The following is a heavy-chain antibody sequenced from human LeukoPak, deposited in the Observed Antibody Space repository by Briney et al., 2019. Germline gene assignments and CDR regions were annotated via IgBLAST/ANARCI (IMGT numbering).Heavy chain of an antibody. CDR3: ARGLYYYDSSGYRY. CDR2: IYYSGST. V-gene: IGHV4-59*01. J-gene: IGHJ4*02. CDR1: GGSISSYY. D-gene: IGHD3-22*01. Sequence: SETLSLTCTVSGGSISSYYWSWIRQPPGKGLEWIGYIYYSGSTNYNPSLKSRVTISVDTSKNQFSLKLSSVTAADTAVYYCARGLYYYDSSGYRYWGQGTQVTVSS.